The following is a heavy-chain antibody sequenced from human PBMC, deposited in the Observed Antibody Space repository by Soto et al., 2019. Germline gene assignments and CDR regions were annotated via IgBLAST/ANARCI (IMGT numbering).Heavy chain of an antibody. D-gene: IGHD1-20*01. CDR1: RASVSSNNW. CDR3: ARVITGYVVNFDR. CDR2: VHYSGSS. J-gene: IGHJ4*02. Sequence: QVQLQESGPGLVKPSGTLYLTCAVSRASVSSNNWWAWFRQPPGQGLEWLGEVHYSGSSNYNPSLKSRVTIYLDRSKDQFSLSLTSVTAADTATYYCARVITGYVVNFDRWCQGILVIVSS. V-gene: IGHV4-4*02.